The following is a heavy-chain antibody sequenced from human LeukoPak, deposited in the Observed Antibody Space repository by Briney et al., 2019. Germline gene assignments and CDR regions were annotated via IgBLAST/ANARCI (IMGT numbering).Heavy chain of an antibody. V-gene: IGHV1-8*01. CDR2: MNPESGNT. Sequence: ASVKVSCKASGYTFTSHHINWVRQAPGKGFEWMGWMNPESGNTDFAQKFQGRFTMTWDTSFSTAYMELSSLTSEDTAVYYCARGRPTNLNGIYWGQGTLVSVSS. J-gene: IGHJ4*02. CDR3: ARGRPTNLNGIY. D-gene: IGHD1-1*01. CDR1: GYTFTSHH.